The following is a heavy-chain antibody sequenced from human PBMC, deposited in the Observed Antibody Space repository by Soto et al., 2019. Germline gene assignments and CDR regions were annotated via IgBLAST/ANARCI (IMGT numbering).Heavy chain of an antibody. Sequence: QVQLVQSGAEVKKPGASVKVSCEASGYSFIDYYIHWVRQAPGQGFEWMGRISPKSAGTDYAKKFEDRVTLTWDTSLNTAYMELCSLKSDDTAVYYCARPPGYISDWYYFDLWGQGTRVTVSS. CDR3: ARPPGYISDWYYFDL. J-gene: IGHJ4*02. CDR1: GYSFIDYY. CDR2: ISPKSAGT. V-gene: IGHV1-2*02. D-gene: IGHD3-9*01.